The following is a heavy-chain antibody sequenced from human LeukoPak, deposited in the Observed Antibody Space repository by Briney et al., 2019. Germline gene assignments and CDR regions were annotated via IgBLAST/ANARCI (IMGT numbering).Heavy chain of an antibody. CDR1: GLTFNIYA. V-gene: IGHV3-21*06. CDR3: ARVPRSNWNEY. D-gene: IGHD1-1*01. CDR2: ISTSSSYI. Sequence: PGGSLRLSCAASGLTFNIYAMNWVRQAPGKGLEWVSSISTSSSYIYYADSVKGRFTISRDNAKNSLYLQMNSLRAEDTAVYYCARVPRSNWNEYWGQGTLVTVSS. J-gene: IGHJ4*02.